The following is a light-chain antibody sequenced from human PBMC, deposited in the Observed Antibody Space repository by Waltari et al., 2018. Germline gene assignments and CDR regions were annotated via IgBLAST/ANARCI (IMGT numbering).Light chain of an antibody. CDR2: KVR. V-gene: IGLV2-8*01. CDR3: NSYAGNNNWV. CDR1: SSDVGGYNY. Sequence: QSALTQPPSASGSPGQSVTISCTGTSSDVGGYNYVSWYQQYPGKAPKLMFSKVRKRPLGVPVRFSGSKSGNTASLIVSGLQAEDEAEYYCNSYAGNNNWVFGGGTKLTVL. J-gene: IGLJ3*02.